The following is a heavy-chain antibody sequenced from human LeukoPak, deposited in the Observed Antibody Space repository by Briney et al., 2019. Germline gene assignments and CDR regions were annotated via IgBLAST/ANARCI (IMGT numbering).Heavy chain of an antibody. CDR3: ASGGPYDLGY. Sequence: SETLSLTCTVSGGSISSYYWSWTRQPPGKGLEWIGYIYYSGSTNYNPSLKSRVTISVDTSKNQFSLKLSSVTAADTAVYYCASGGPYDLGYWGQGTLVTVSS. V-gene: IGHV4-59*01. D-gene: IGHD3-22*01. CDR1: GGSISSYY. CDR2: IYYSGST. J-gene: IGHJ4*02.